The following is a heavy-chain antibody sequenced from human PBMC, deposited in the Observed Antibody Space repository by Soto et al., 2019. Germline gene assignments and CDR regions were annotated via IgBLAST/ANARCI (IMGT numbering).Heavy chain of an antibody. CDR3: AKDTRASSIAAYDAFDI. V-gene: IGHV3-23*01. CDR1: GFTFSIYA. J-gene: IGHJ3*02. CDR2: ISGSGGST. Sequence: GGSLSLSGSSSGFTFSIYAMSWFRQSTRKGLEWVSAISGSGGSTYYADSVKGRFTISRDNSKNTLYLQMNSMRAEDTAVYYCAKDTRASSIAAYDAFDIWGQGTMVTVSS. D-gene: IGHD6-6*01.